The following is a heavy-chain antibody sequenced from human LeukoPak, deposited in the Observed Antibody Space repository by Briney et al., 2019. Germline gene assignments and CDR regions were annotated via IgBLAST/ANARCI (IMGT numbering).Heavy chain of an antibody. V-gene: IGHV1-8*01. J-gene: IGHJ4*02. CDR1: GYTFASYD. CDR2: MNPNSGNT. Sequence: ASVKVSCKASGYTFASYDINWVRQATGQGLEWMGWMNPNSGNTGYAQKFQGRVTMTRDTSISTAYMELSSLTSEDTAVYYCARGVTAGVDYWGQGTLVTVSS. CDR3: ARGVTAGVDY. D-gene: IGHD2-21*02.